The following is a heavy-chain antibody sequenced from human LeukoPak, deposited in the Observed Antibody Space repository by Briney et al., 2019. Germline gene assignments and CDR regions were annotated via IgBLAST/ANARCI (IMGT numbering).Heavy chain of an antibody. CDR3: ASLRLGGGSYAPDAFDI. D-gene: IGHD1-26*01. J-gene: IGHJ3*02. CDR1: GGSISSSSYY. V-gene: IGHV4-39*07. Sequence: SETLSLTCTVSGGSISSSSYYWGWIRQPPGKGLEWIGSIYYSGSTYYNPSLKSRVTISVDKSKNQFSLKLSSVTAADTAVYYCASLRLGGGSYAPDAFDIWGQGTMVTVSS. CDR2: IYYSGST.